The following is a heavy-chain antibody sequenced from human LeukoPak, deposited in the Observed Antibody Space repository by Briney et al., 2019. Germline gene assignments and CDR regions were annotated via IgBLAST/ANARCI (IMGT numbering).Heavy chain of an antibody. V-gene: IGHV3-13*01. CDR3: ARQKQSHGNFDY. J-gene: IGHJ4*02. Sequence: PGGSLRLSCAASGFTVSSYAMHWVRQPIGKGLEWVSALGIAGDTFYPGPVKGRFTISRENAKNSLYLQMNSLRAEDTAMYYCARQKQSHGNFDYWGQGTLVTVSS. D-gene: IGHD1-26*01. CDR1: GFTVSSYA. CDR2: LGIAGDT.